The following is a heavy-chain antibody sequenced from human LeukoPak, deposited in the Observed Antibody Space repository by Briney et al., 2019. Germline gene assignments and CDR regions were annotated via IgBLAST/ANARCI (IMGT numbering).Heavy chain of an antibody. V-gene: IGHV6-1*01. J-gene: IGHJ4*02. CDR2: TYYRTKWYN. CDR1: GDSVSSNSAA. CDR3: ARSFYDSSGVAFES. Sequence: SQTLSLTCAISGDSVSSNSAAWNWIRQSPSRGLEWLGRTYYRTKWYNDYAVSVNSRITINPDTSKNQFSLQLNPVTPEDTAVYYCARSFYDSSGVAFESWGQGTLVTVSS. D-gene: IGHD3-22*01.